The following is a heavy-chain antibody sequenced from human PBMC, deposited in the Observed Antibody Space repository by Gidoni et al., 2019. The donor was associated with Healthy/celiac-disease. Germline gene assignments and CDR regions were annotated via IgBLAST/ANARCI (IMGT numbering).Heavy chain of an antibody. J-gene: IGHJ6*03. V-gene: IGHV4-31*03. Sequence: QVQLQESGPGLVKPSQTLSLTCTVSGGSIISGGYYWSWSRQHPGKGLEWIGYIYYSGSTYYNTSLKSRVTISVDTSKNKFSLKLSSVTAADTAVYYCSGSATSTSYYYYYMDVWGKGTTVTVSS. D-gene: IGHD6-25*01. CDR2: IYYSGST. CDR1: GGSIISGGYY. CDR3: SGSATSTSYYYYYMDV.